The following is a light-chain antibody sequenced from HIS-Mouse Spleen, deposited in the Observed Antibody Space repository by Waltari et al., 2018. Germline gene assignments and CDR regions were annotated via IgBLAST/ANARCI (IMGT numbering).Light chain of an antibody. CDR1: ALPKKY. V-gene: IGLV3-10*01. Sequence: SYELTQPPSVSVSPGQPARITCSGDALPKKYAYWYQQKSGQAPVLVIYEDSKRPSGIPGRFAGSSSETMATLTIRGAQVEDEADYYCYSTDSSGNHRVFGGGTKLTVL. J-gene: IGLJ2*01. CDR2: EDS. CDR3: YSTDSSGNHRV.